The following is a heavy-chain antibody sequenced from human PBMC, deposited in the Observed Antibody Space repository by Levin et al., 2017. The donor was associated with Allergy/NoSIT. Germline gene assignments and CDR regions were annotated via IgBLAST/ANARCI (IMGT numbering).Heavy chain of an antibody. CDR1: GYSFTSYW. Sequence: PGGSLRLSCQGSGYSFTSYWIGWVRQMPGKGLEWMGIIYPGDSDTRYSPSFQGQVTISADKSISTAYLQWSSLKASDSAIYYCARRGTRDYYYYMDVWGKGTTVTVSS. D-gene: IGHD1-1*01. J-gene: IGHJ6*03. CDR3: ARRGTRDYYYYMDV. CDR2: IYPGDSDT. V-gene: IGHV5-51*01.